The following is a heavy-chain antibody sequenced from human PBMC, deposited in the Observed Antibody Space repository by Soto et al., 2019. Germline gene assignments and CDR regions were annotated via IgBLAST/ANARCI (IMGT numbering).Heavy chain of an antibody. CDR1: GYTFTTYG. D-gene: IGHD6-19*01. CDR3: ARVTADSSGWYFDY. J-gene: IGHJ4*02. CDR2: INAGNGNT. Sequence: QVQLVQSGAEVKKPGASVKVSCKASGYTFTTYGIHWVRQAPGQRLEWMGWINAGNGNTKYSQKFQGRVTITRDTSASTVYMEVSSLSSEDTAVYYCARVTADSSGWYFDYWGQGTLVTVSS. V-gene: IGHV1-3*01.